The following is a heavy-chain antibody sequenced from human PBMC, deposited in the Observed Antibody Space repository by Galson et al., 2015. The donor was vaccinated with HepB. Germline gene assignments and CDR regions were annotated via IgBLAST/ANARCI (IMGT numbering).Heavy chain of an antibody. D-gene: IGHD2-21*02. Sequence: SCKASGGTFSSYAISWVRQAPGQGLEWMGGIIPIFGTANYAQKFQGRVTITADKSTSTAYMELSSLRSEDTAVYYCARDSPKAYCGGDCPNYYYYGMDVWGQGTTVTVSS. V-gene: IGHV1-69*06. CDR1: GGTFSSYA. CDR2: IIPIFGTA. J-gene: IGHJ6*02. CDR3: ARDSPKAYCGGDCPNYYYYGMDV.